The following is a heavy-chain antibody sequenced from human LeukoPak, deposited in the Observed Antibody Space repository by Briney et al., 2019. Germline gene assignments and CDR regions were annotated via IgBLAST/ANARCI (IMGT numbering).Heavy chain of an antibody. Sequence: SETLSLTCTVSGGSISSSSYYWGWIRQPPGKGLEWIGTIYHSGSTYYNPSLKSRVTISVDTSKNQFALKLSSVTAADTAVYYCARCSEEGALLWFGDDAFDIWGQGTMVTVSS. V-gene: IGHV4-39*01. CDR2: IYHSGST. CDR1: GGSISSSSYY. J-gene: IGHJ3*02. D-gene: IGHD3-10*01. CDR3: ARCSEEGALLWFGDDAFDI.